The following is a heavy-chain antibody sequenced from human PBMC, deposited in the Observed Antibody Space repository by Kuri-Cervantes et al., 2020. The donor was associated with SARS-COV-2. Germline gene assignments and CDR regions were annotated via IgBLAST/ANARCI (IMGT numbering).Heavy chain of an antibody. Sequence: GESLKISCAASGFTFSSYGMHWVRQAPGKGLEWVAVIWYDGSNKYYADSVKGRFTISRDNSENTLYLQMNSLRAEDTAVYYCARAHIAARPEVAFDIWGQGTMVTVSS. V-gene: IGHV3-33*01. CDR1: GFTFSSYG. CDR2: IWYDGSNK. J-gene: IGHJ3*02. CDR3: ARAHIAARPEVAFDI. D-gene: IGHD6-6*01.